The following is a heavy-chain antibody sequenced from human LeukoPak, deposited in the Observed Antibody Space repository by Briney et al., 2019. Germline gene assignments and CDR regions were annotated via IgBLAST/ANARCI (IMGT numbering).Heavy chain of an antibody. D-gene: IGHD2/OR15-2a*01. CDR3: ARGANIRNFDY. CDR2: ISYDGSNK. CDR1: GFTFSSYA. Sequence: GGSLRLSCAASGFTFSSYAMHWVRQAPGKGGEWVAVISYDGSNKYYADSVKGRFTISRDNSKNTLYLQMNSLRAEDTAVYYCARGANIRNFDYWGQGTLVTVSS. J-gene: IGHJ4*02. V-gene: IGHV3-30*04.